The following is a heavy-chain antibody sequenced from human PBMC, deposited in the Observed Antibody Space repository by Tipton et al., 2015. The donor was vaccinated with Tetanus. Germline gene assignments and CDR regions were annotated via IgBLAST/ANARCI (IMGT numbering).Heavy chain of an antibody. CDR1: GGSVNSGRYY. CDR3: ARVGNTMIGGQATHFDY. CDR2: VYYRGSA. V-gene: IGHV4-31*03. Sequence: TLSLTCTVSGGSVNSGRYYWTWIRQHPGKGLEWIGYVYYRGSATYNPSLKRRVVISVDTSKDQFSLKMNSVTAADTAVYYCARVGNTMIGGQATHFDYWGPGALVTVSS. D-gene: IGHD3-16*01. J-gene: IGHJ4*02.